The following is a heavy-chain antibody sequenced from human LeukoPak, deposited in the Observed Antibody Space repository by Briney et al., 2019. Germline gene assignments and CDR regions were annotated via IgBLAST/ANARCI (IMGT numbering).Heavy chain of an antibody. D-gene: IGHD6-6*01. V-gene: IGHV1-46*01. J-gene: IGHJ4*02. CDR1: GYTFPSYF. CDR2: INPTGGST. Sequence: ASVKVSCKASGYTFPSYFMHWVRQAPEQGLEWMGIINPTGGSTTYAQKFQGRVTMTRDTSTSTVYMELSSLRSDDTAVYYCARTAARRFDYWGQGTLVTVSS. CDR3: ARTAARRFDY.